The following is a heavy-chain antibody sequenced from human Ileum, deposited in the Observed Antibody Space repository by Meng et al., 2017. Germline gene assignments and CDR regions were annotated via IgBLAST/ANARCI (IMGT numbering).Heavy chain of an antibody. CDR2: TYYRSKWNN. CDR3: AGSVNYFRV. V-gene: IGHV6-1*01. J-gene: IGHJ4*02. Sequence: QTLSLTCAISGDSVSSNSAAWHWVRQSPSRCLEWLGRTYYRSKWNNDYAVSVRSRITINPDTSKNQFSLQLNAVTPEDTAVYYCAGSVNYFRVWGQGTLVTVSS. D-gene: IGHD3-10*01. CDR1: GDSVSSNSAA.